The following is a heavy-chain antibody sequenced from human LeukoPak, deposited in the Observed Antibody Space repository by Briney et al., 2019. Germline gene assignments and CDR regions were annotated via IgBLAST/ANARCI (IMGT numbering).Heavy chain of an antibody. CDR3: ARDPTTYTIFGVVITSNDYYGMDV. Sequence: GGSLRLSCAVSGFTFREYTMNWVRQPPGKGLEWISYISTDGDTTYYADSVKGRFTISSDNAKNSLYLQMNSLRAEDTAVYYCARDPTTYTIFGVVITSNDYYGMDVWGQGTTVTVSS. D-gene: IGHD3-3*01. CDR1: GFTFREYT. J-gene: IGHJ6*02. V-gene: IGHV3-48*01. CDR2: ISTDGDTT.